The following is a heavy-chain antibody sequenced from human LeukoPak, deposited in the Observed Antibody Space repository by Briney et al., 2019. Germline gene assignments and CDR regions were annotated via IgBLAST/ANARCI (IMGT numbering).Heavy chain of an antibody. CDR3: ARVFGAPADY. Sequence: SETLSLTCTVSGGSISSSSYYWGWIRQPPGKGLEWIGSIYYSGSTYYNPSLKSRVTISVDTSKNQFSLKLSSVTAADTAVYYCARVFGAPADYWGQGTLVTVSS. D-gene: IGHD3-10*01. CDR2: IYYSGST. CDR1: GGSISSSSYY. J-gene: IGHJ4*02. V-gene: IGHV4-39*01.